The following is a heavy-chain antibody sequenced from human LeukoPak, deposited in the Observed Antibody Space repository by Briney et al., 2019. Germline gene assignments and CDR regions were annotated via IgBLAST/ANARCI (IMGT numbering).Heavy chain of an antibody. CDR1: GFIFRDAW. Sequence: PGESLRLSCAASGFIFRDAWMTWVRPAPGKGLERVGRIKRKTDGGTTDYAAPVRGRFTISRDDSKNTLYLQMNSLKTEDTAVYYCTTETITPGYWGQGTLVTVSS. J-gene: IGHJ4*02. CDR2: IKRKTDGGTT. CDR3: TTETITPGY. V-gene: IGHV3-15*01. D-gene: IGHD5-24*01.